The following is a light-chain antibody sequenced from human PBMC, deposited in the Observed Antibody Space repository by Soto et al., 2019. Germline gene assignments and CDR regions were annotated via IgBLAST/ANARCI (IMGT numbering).Light chain of an antibody. CDR3: QHYNAQPLT. J-gene: IGKJ4*01. CDR2: GAS. V-gene: IGKV3-15*01. CDR1: QSVSSN. Sequence: EIVLTQSPATLSVSPGERATLSCRASQSVSSNLAWYQQKPGQAPRLLIFGASTRATGISVRFSGSGSGTEFTLTISSLQSEDFAVYHCQHYNAQPLTFGGGTKVEIK.